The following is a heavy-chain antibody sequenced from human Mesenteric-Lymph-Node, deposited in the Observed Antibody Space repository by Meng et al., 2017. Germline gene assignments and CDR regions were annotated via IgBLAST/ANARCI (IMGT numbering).Heavy chain of an antibody. CDR2: ISWDGGST. D-gene: IGHD3-9*01. J-gene: IGHJ6*02. CDR3: AKDSFLGGILTGHYTHTYGMDV. CDR1: GFTFDDYT. Sequence: GESLKISCAASGFTFDDYTMHWVRQAPGKGLEWVSLISWDGGSTYYADSVKGRFTISRDNSKNSLYLQMNSLRTEDTALYYCAKDSFLGGILTGHYTHTYGMDVWGQGTAVTVSS. V-gene: IGHV3-43*01.